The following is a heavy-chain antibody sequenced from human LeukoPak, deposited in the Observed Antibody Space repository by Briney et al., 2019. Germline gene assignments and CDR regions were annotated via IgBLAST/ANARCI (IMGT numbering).Heavy chain of an antibody. V-gene: IGHV3-30-3*01. CDR2: ISYDGSNK. J-gene: IGHJ3*02. CDR1: GFTFSSYA. Sequence: GGSLRLSCAASGFTFSSYAMHWVRQAPGKGLEWVAVISYDGSNKYYADSVKGRFTISRDNSKNTLYLQMNSLRAEDTAVYYCARGIWFGELGDAFDIWGQGTMVTVSS. CDR3: ARGIWFGELGDAFDI. D-gene: IGHD3-10*01.